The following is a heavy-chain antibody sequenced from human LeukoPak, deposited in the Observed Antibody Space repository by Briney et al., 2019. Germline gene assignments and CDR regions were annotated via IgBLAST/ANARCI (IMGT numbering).Heavy chain of an antibody. CDR2: INHSGST. V-gene: IGHV4-34*01. Sequence: SESLSLTCAVYGGSFSGYYWSWIRQPPGKGLEWSGEINHSGSTNYDPSLKSRVTISVDTSKNQFSLKLSSVTAADTAVYYCARGIDSSGYFQFDYWGQGTLVTVSS. J-gene: IGHJ4*02. CDR3: ARGIDSSGYFQFDY. D-gene: IGHD3-22*01. CDR1: GGSFSGYY.